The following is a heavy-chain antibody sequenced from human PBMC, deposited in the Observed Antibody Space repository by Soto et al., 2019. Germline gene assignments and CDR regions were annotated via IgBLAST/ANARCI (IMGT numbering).Heavy chain of an antibody. CDR2: IWYDGSER. V-gene: IGHV3-33*01. D-gene: IGHD2-21*02. Sequence: GSLRLSCAASGFSFGGHGMHWVRQAPGKGLEWVAVIWYDGSERYYADSVKGRFTISRDNSKNMLYLQMNSLTAEDTALYYCARWGDDKRMDVWGQGTTVTVSS. J-gene: IGHJ6*02. CDR1: GFSFGGHG. CDR3: ARWGDDKRMDV.